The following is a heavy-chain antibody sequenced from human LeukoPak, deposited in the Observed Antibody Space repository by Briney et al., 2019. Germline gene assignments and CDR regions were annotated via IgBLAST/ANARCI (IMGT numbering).Heavy chain of an antibody. D-gene: IGHD3-10*01. CDR2: ISGSGGST. CDR1: GFTFSSYA. CDR3: AKDARRVRGVMDY. V-gene: IGHV3-23*01. J-gene: IGHJ4*02. Sequence: GGSLRLSCAASGFTFSSYAMRWVRQAPGKGLERVSDISGSGGSTNYADSVKGRFTISRDNSKNTLYLQMNSLRAEDTAVYYCAKDARRVRGVMDYWGQGTLVTVSS.